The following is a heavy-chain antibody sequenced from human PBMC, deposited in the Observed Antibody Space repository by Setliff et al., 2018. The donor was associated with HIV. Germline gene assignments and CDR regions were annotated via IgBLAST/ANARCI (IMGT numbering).Heavy chain of an antibody. CDR3: ARGGGSRAATSSYHYMDV. D-gene: IGHD2-15*01. CDR1: GGSITSRSYY. CDR2: IYYSGST. V-gene: IGHV4-39*07. J-gene: IGHJ6*03. Sequence: SETLSLTCTVSGGSITSRSYYWGWIRQPPGKGLEWIGSIYYSGSTYYNPSLKSRVTISVDTSKNQFSLKLSSVTAADTAVYYCARGGGSRAATSSYHYMDVWGKGTTVTVSS.